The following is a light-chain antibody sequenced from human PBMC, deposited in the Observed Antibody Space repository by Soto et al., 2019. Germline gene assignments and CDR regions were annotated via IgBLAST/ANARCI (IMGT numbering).Light chain of an antibody. CDR1: SSTTGNNY. V-gene: IGLV1-51*02. CDR3: ATWDSSLSTRV. Sequence: QSVLTQPPSVSAAPGQKVTISCSGSSSTTGNNYVSWYQQLPGTAPKLLIYENDKRPSGIPDRFSGSKSGTSATLDITGLQTGDEADYYCATWDSSLSTRVFGTGTKLTVL. J-gene: IGLJ1*01. CDR2: END.